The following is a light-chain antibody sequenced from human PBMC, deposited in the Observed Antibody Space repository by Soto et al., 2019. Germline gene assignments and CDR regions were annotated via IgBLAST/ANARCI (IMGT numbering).Light chain of an antibody. CDR2: GAS. CDR3: QQKGSSPSRM. J-gene: IGKJ1*01. Sequence: LTPSLSTLSVSPGERATLSCGASQSVSSSYLAWYQQQPGQAPRLLIYGASSSPPGIPERFSGSGSGRVSSLTSCRRDPADAEVDFCQQKGSSPSRMFSQGTKVDIK. V-gene: IGKV3-20*01. CDR1: QSVSSSY.